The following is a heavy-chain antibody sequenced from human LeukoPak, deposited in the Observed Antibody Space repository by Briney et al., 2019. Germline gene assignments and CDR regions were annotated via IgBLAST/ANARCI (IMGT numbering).Heavy chain of an antibody. V-gene: IGHV3-30*09. CDR2: ISYDGSNK. CDR3: ARTLVVVMYYGMDV. CDR1: GFTFSSYA. Sequence: GRSLRLSCAASGFTFSSYAMHWVRQAPGKGLEWVAVISYDGSNKYYADSVKGRFAISRDNSKNTLYLQMNSLRAEDTAVYYCARTLVVVMYYGMDVWGQGTTVTVSS. J-gene: IGHJ6*02. D-gene: IGHD3-22*01.